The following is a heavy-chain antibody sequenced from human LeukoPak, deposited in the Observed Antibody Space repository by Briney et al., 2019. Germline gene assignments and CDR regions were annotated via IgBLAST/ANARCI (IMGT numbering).Heavy chain of an antibody. CDR1: GYTFTSYY. CDR3: ARDYSGSYGY. Sequence: ASVKVSCKASGYTFTSYYMHWVRQAPGQGLEWMGIINPSGGSTSYAQKFHGGVTMARETSTRTVYMELSSLRSEDTAVYYCARDYSGSYGYWGQGTLVTVSS. J-gene: IGHJ4*02. V-gene: IGHV1-46*01. D-gene: IGHD1-26*01. CDR2: INPSGGST.